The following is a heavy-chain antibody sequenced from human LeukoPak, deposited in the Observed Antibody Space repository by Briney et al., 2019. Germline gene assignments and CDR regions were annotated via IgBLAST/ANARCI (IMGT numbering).Heavy chain of an antibody. Sequence: SETLSLTCTVSGGSISSYYWSWIRQPPGKGLEWIGYISPSGSTNYNPSLESRVTISVDTSKRHISLRLSSVTAADTAVYYCATDYGGNSDWYFDLWGRGTLVTVSS. CDR1: GGSISSYY. CDR2: ISPSGST. CDR3: ATDYGGNSDWYFDL. V-gene: IGHV4-4*08. D-gene: IGHD4-23*01. J-gene: IGHJ2*01.